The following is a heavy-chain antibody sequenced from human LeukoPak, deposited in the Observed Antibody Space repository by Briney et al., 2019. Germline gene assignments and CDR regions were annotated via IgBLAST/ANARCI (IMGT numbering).Heavy chain of an antibody. J-gene: IGHJ4*02. CDR1: GFTFSRYA. D-gene: IGHD1-26*01. Sequence: GGSLRLSCAASGFTFSRYAMSWVRQAPGKGLEWVSTINDNGGGSYSADSVRGRFTISRDNSKNTLPLQMNSLRAEDTAVYYCAKGHTVGALYYFDYWGQGTLVTVSS. CDR3: AKGHTVGALYYFDY. V-gene: IGHV3-23*01. CDR2: INDNGGGS.